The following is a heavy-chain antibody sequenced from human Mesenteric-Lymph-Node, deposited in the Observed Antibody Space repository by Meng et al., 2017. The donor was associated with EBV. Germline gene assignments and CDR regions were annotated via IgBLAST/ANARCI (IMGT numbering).Heavy chain of an antibody. CDR3: ARLYDNYVDY. CDR2: IYYSGNT. V-gene: IGHV4-39*01. Sequence: QLQPQESGPGLVKPSEALSLTCSVSGGSLSSSSYYWAWIRQPPGKGLEWIGTIYYSGNTFYNPSLESRITISVDTSTNQFSLNLRSVSAPDTAVYYCARLYDNYVDYWGRGSLVTVSS. CDR1: GGSLSSSSYY. J-gene: IGHJ4*02. D-gene: IGHD3-9*01.